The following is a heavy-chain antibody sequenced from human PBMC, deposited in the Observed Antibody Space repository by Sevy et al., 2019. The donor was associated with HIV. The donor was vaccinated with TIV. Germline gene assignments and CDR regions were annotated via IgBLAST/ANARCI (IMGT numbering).Heavy chain of an antibody. CDR3: VREDINAPRTLLSFDI. CDR2: INPNSGVT. Sequence: ASVKVSCKTTGYIFSDYCMHWVRQAPGQGLEWMALINPNSGVTIYAHNFRGRVSVTRDTSIGTAYMELSGLTSDDTDVYYCVREDINAPRTLLSFDIWGQGTMVTVSS. J-gene: IGHJ3*02. CDR1: GYIFSDYC. D-gene: IGHD3-3*01. V-gene: IGHV1-2*05.